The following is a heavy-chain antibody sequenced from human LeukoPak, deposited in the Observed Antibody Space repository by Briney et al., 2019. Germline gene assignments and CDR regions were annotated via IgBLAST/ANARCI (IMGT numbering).Heavy chain of an antibody. CDR3: ARVIRYNWFDP. CDR2: ISAYNGNT. V-gene: IGHV1-18*01. J-gene: IGHJ5*02. Sequence: WMGWISAYNGNTNYAQKLQGRVTMTTDTSTSTAYMELRSLRSDDTAVYYCARVIRYNWFDPWGQGTLVTVSS.